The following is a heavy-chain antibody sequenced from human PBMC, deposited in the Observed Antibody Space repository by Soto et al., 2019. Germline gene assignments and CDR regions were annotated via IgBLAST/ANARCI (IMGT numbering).Heavy chain of an antibody. CDR2: IYYSGST. Sequence: SETLCLTCTVSGGYIIGYYWSWIRQPPGKGLEWIGYIYYSGSTNYNPSLKSRVTISVDTSKNQFSLKLSSVTAADTAVYYCARHFGGDYVDYWGQGTLVTVSS. CDR1: GGYIIGYY. V-gene: IGHV4-59*08. D-gene: IGHD3-10*01. J-gene: IGHJ4*02. CDR3: ARHFGGDYVDY.